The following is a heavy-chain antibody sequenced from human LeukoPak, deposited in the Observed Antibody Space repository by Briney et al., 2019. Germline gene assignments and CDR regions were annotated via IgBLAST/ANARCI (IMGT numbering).Heavy chain of an antibody. J-gene: IGHJ6*02. CDR2: IYYSGST. D-gene: IGHD3-10*01. CDR1: GGSISSYY. V-gene: IGHV4-4*07. Sequence: PETLSLTCTVSGGSISSYYWSWIRQPAGKGLEWIGRIYYSGSTNYNPSLKNRVTISVDTSKNQFSLKLSSVTAADTAVYYCARGHYYGSGSYHARDYGMDVWGQGTTVTVSS. CDR3: ARGHYYGSGSYHARDYGMDV.